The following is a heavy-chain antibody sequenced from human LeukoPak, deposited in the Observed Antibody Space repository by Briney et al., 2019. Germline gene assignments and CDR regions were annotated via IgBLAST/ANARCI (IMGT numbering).Heavy chain of an antibody. D-gene: IGHD6-13*01. CDR1: GGSISSYY. Sequence: PSETLSLTCTVSGGSISSYYWSWIRQPVGKGLEWIGRIYTSGSTNYNPSLKSRVTISVDTSKNQFSLKLSSVTAADTAVYYCARLNSSSWYGVYYYYYYMDVWGKGTTVTISS. V-gene: IGHV4-4*07. CDR2: IYTSGST. CDR3: ARLNSSSWYGVYYYYYYMDV. J-gene: IGHJ6*03.